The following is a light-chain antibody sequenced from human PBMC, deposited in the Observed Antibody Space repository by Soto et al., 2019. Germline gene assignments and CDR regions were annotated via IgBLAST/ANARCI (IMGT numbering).Light chain of an antibody. Sequence: DIPMTQSPSTLSASVGDRVTITCRASQSISSWLAWYQQKPWKAPKILIYDASSLENEVPSRFCGSGSGTSFTLTISNLQPDDFATYYGQQYNSYPWTFGQGTKVEVK. CDR2: DAS. CDR1: QSISSW. J-gene: IGKJ1*01. V-gene: IGKV1-5*01. CDR3: QQYNSYPWT.